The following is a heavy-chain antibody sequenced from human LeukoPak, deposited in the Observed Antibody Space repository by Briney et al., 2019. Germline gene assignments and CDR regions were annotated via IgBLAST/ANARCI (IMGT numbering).Heavy chain of an antibody. D-gene: IGHD5-12*01. CDR1: GSTFANYW. J-gene: IGHJ4*02. V-gene: IGHV5-51*01. CDR2: TYPGDSDT. Sequence: GESLKISCKGSGSTFANYWIGWVRQLPGKGLEWMGITYPGDSDTRYSPSFQGQVTISADKSISTAYLQWSSLKASDTAMYYCARALRGHSGYDGGFDYWGQGTLVTVSS. CDR3: ARALRGHSGYDGGFDY.